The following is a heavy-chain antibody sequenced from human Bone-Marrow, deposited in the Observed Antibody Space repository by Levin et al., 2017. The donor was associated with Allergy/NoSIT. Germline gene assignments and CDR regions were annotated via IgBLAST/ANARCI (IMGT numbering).Heavy chain of an antibody. Sequence: GGSLRLSCAASGFIFNSYNMHWVRQAPGKGLEWVAFISYDGSNKNYVDSAKGRFTISRDNSKTTLFLQMNSLRAEDTAVYYCAGGHYGKNYLYEGIDDWGQGTTVTVSS. CDR2: ISYDGSNK. D-gene: IGHD3-10*01. J-gene: IGHJ6*02. V-gene: IGHV3-30-3*01. CDR3: AGGHYGKNYLYEGIDD. CDR1: GFIFNSYN.